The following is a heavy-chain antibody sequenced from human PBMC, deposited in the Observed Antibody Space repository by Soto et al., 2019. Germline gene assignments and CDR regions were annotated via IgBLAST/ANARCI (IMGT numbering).Heavy chain of an antibody. J-gene: IGHJ4*02. Sequence: QVQLVESGGGVVQPGRSLRLSCAASGFTFSSYAMHWVRQAPGKGLEWVGFIWYDGSNTFYAESVKGRFTISRDNSKXXXXXXXXXXXXXXXXXXXXXXXXXXXXXXPGYWGQGTLVTVSS. CDR1: GFTFSSYA. CDR2: IWYDGSNT. CDR3: XXXXXXXXXXPGY. V-gene: IGHV3-33*01.